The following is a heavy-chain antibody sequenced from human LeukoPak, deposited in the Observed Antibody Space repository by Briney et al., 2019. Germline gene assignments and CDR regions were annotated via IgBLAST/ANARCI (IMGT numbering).Heavy chain of an antibody. V-gene: IGHV3-7*01. CDR2: IKQDGSEK. Sequence: GGSLRLSCAASGFTFSSYSMNWVRQAPGKGLEWVANIKQDGSEKYYVNSVKGRFTISRDNAKNSLYLQMNSLRAEDTAVYYCARDQGAGIAAAGTWPFDYWGQGTLVTVSS. CDR1: GFTFSSYS. J-gene: IGHJ4*02. CDR3: ARDQGAGIAAAGTWPFDY. D-gene: IGHD6-13*01.